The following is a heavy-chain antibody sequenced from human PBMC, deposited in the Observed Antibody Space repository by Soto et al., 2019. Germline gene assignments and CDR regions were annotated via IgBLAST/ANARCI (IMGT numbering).Heavy chain of an antibody. CDR3: ARGARYGSSWSLRRNWFDP. Sequence: QVQLQQWGAGLLKPSETLSLTCAVYGGSFSGYYWSWIRQPPGKGLEWIGEINHSGSTNYNPSLKSRATISVDTYKNQCSLKLSSVTAAYTAVYCCARGARYGSSWSLRRNWFDPWGQGTLVTVSS. J-gene: IGHJ5*02. V-gene: IGHV4-34*01. CDR1: GGSFSGYY. CDR2: INHSGST. D-gene: IGHD6-13*01.